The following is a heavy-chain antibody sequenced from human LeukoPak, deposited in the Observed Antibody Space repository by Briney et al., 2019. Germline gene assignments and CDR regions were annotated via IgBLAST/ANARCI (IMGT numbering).Heavy chain of an antibody. CDR1: GGSLNGYY. D-gene: IGHD3-10*01. CDR3: ARLGSVGYYNYQYMDI. V-gene: IGHV4-34*01. Sequence: SETLSLTCAVNGGSLNGYYWSWIRQPPGKGLEWIGEINHTGNTNYDPSLRSRVTISVDTSKNQFSLSLTSATAADTAVYFCARLGSVGYYNYQYMDIWGNGTTVTVSS. J-gene: IGHJ6*03. CDR2: INHTGNT.